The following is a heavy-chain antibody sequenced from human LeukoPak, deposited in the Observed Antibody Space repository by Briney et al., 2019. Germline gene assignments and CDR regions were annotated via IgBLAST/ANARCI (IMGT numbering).Heavy chain of an antibody. Sequence: GGSLRLSCAASGFTFSSYAMSWVRQAPGKGLEWVSAISGSGGSTYYADSVKVRFTISRDNSKNTLYLQMNSLRAEDTAVYYCAKVSGWYARLYYFDYWGQGTLVTVSS. D-gene: IGHD6-19*01. J-gene: IGHJ4*02. CDR2: ISGSGGST. CDR1: GFTFSSYA. V-gene: IGHV3-23*01. CDR3: AKVSGWYARLYYFDY.